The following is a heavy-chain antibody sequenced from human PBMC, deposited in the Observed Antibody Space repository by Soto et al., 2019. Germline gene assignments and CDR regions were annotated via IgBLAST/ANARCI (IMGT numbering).Heavy chain of an antibody. CDR1: GFTFSSYG. CDR2: ISYDGSNK. D-gene: IGHD4-17*01. CDR3: AKTDTVTTTHYYYYGMDV. Sequence: GGSLRLSCAASGFTFSSYGMHWVRQAPGKGLEWVAVISYDGSNKYYADSVKGRFTISRDNSKNTLYLQMNSLRAEDTAVYYCAKTDTVTTTHYYYYGMDVWGQGTTVTVSS. J-gene: IGHJ6*02. V-gene: IGHV3-30*18.